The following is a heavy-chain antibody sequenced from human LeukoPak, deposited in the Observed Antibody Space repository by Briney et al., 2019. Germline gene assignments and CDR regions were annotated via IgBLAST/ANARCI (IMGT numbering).Heavy chain of an antibody. D-gene: IGHD2-21*02. CDR3: VREGNELLSKDFDY. CDR1: GFTFTDYY. V-gene: IGHV1-2*02. CDR2: VNPHSGGT. J-gene: IGHJ4*02. Sequence: ASVKVSCKASGFTFTDYYIHWVRQALGQGLEWMGYVNPHSGGTSSPQKFQGRVAMTTDTSISSAYMELSSLISDDTAMYYCVREGNELLSKDFDYWGQGTLVTVSS.